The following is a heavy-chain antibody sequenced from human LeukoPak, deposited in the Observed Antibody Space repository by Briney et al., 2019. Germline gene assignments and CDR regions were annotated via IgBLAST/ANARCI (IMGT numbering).Heavy chain of an antibody. CDR1: GGSISSYY. Sequence: SETLSLTCTVSGGSISSYYWSWIRQPAGKGLEWIGRIYTSGSTNYNPSLKSRVTMSVDTSKNQFSLKLSSVTAADTAVYYCASSVRERGHYYFDYWGQGTLVTVSS. J-gene: IGHJ4*02. V-gene: IGHV4-4*07. D-gene: IGHD3-10*01. CDR2: IYTSGST. CDR3: ASSVRERGHYYFDY.